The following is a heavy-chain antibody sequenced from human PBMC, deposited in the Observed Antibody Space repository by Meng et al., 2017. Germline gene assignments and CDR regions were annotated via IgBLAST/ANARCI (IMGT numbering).Heavy chain of an antibody. CDR1: GFTFSNYA. D-gene: IGHD6-13*01. CDR3: ARVGRSSSWYSDY. Sequence: GESLKISCAASGFTFSNYAMHWVRQAPGKGLEWVAVISYDGSNKYYADSVKGRFTISRDNSKNTLYLQMNSLRAEDTAVYYCARVGRSSSWYSDYWGQGTLVTVSS. J-gene: IGHJ4*02. V-gene: IGHV3-30*04. CDR2: ISYDGSNK.